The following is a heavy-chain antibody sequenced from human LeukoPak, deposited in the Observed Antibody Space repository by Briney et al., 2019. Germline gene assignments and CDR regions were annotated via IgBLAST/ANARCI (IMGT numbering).Heavy chain of an antibody. D-gene: IGHD2-2*01. V-gene: IGHV4-4*09. Sequence: SETLSLTCTVSGSISSYYWSWIRQPPGKGLEWIGYIYTSGSTNYNPSLKSRVTISVGTSKNQFSLDLSSVTAADTAVYYCARQKCTSTSCLTKNAFDIWGQGTMVTVSS. J-gene: IGHJ3*02. CDR2: IYTSGST. CDR3: ARQKCTSTSCLTKNAFDI. CDR1: GSISSYY.